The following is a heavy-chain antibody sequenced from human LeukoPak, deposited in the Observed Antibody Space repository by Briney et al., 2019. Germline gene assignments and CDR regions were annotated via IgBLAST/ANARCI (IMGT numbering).Heavy chain of an antibody. CDR1: GFTVRSNY. Sequence: GGSLRLSCAASGFTVRSNYMNWVRQAPGKGLEWVSVIYSGGTTHYADSVKGRFTISRDNSKNTLYLQMNSLRAEDTAVYYCARDGISAAAGSAMYFFDCWGQGTLVTVSS. D-gene: IGHD6-13*01. J-gene: IGHJ4*02. CDR3: ARDGISAAAGSAMYFFDC. CDR2: IYSGGTT. V-gene: IGHV3-53*01.